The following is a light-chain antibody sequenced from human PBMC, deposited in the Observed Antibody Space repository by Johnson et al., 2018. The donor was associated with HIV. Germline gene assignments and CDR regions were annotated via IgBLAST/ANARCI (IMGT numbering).Light chain of an antibody. CDR1: SSNIGNNY. CDR3: GTGDTSLSARGV. Sequence: QSVLTQPPSVSAAPGQKVTISCSGSSSNIGNNYVSWYQHLPGTAPKLLIYENNKRPSGIPDRFSCSKSGTSATLGITGLQTGDEADYYGGTGDTSLSARGVFRSGTKVTV. CDR2: ENN. J-gene: IGLJ1*01. V-gene: IGLV1-51*02.